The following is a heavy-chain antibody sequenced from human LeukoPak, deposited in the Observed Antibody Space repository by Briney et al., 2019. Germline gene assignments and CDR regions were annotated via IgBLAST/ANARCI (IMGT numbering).Heavy chain of an antibody. CDR3: ARVPYSSSWYYFDY. V-gene: IGHV4-39*07. J-gene: IGHJ4*02. CDR2: IYYSGST. Sequence: NTSETLSLTCTVSGGSISSSSYYWGWIRQPPGKGLEWIGSIYYSGSTYYNPSLKSRVTISIDTSKNQFSLKLSSVTAADTAVYYCARVPYSSSWYYFDYWGQGTLVTVSS. D-gene: IGHD6-13*01. CDR1: GGSISSSSYY.